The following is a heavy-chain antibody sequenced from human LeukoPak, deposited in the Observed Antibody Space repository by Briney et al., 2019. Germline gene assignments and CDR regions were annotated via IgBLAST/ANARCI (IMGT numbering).Heavy chain of an antibody. CDR1: GFTFSSYA. V-gene: IGHV3-23*01. J-gene: IGHJ4*02. CDR2: ISGSGGST. D-gene: IGHD3-10*01. Sequence: PGGSLRLSCAASGFTFSSYAMSWVRQAPGKGLEWVSAISGSGGSTYYADSVKGRFTISRDNSKNTLYLQMNSLRAEDTAVYYCANMPLGELWFGELLSLDYWGQGTLVTVSS. CDR3: ANMPLGELWFGELLSLDY.